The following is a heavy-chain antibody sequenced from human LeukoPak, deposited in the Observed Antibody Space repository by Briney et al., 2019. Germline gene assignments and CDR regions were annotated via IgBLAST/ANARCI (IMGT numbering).Heavy chain of an antibody. J-gene: IGHJ4*02. D-gene: IGHD3/OR15-3a*01. CDR3: ARVRPGYYTYFDY. V-gene: IGHV3-53*01. CDR2: IYSGGDT. Sequence: GGSLRLSCAASGFTVSSNYMSWVRQAPGKGLEWVSVIYSGGDTYYADSVKGRYTISRDNSKNTLYLQMNSLRAEDTAIYYCARVRPGYYTYFDYWGQGTLVTVSS. CDR1: GFTVSSNY.